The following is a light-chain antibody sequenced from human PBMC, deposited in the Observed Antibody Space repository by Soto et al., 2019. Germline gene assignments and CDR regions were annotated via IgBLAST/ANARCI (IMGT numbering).Light chain of an antibody. CDR2: GAS. CDR1: QSVSTNQ. J-gene: IGKJ4*01. CDR3: QYYYESSP. Sequence: EIVLTQSPGTLSLSPGERATLSCRASQSVSTNQLAWYQQKPGQAPRRLISGASSRATGIADRFSGSGSGTDFTLTISRLEPEDFAVYYCQYYYESSPFGRGTKVDIK. V-gene: IGKV3-20*01.